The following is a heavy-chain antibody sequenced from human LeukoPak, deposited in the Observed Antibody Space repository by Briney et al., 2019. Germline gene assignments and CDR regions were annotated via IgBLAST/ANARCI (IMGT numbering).Heavy chain of an antibody. CDR3: ARENASRLNEGMGAFDI. J-gene: IGHJ3*02. CDR1: GYTFTSYY. CDR2: INPSGGTT. D-gene: IGHD2-2*01. Sequence: GASVKASCKASGYTFTSYYMHWVRQAPGQGLEWMGIINPSGGTTTYTQKLQGRVSMTRDMSTSTVYMELRSLSYDDTAVYYCARENASRLNEGMGAFDIWGQGTMVTVSS. V-gene: IGHV1-46*04.